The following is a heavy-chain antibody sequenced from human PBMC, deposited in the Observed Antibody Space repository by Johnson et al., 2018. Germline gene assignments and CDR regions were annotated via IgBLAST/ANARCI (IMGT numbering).Heavy chain of an antibody. J-gene: IGHJ3*02. CDR1: GFTFNTHA. Sequence: VQLLESGGGVVQPGRSLRLSCAASGFTFNTHAMHWVRQAPGKGLEWVAVTSYEGRNNQYADSVKARFTISRDNSKNTLCLQMNSLRKEDTTVYYCTKGFTSSSGWYGSGAFDIWGHGTMVIGSS. V-gene: IGHV3-30*18. CDR2: TSYEGRNN. CDR3: TKGFTSSSGWYGSGAFDI. D-gene: IGHD6-19*01.